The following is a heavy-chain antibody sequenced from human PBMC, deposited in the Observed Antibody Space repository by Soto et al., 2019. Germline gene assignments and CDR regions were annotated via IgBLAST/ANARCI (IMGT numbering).Heavy chain of an antibody. D-gene: IGHD3-10*01. CDR3: ARRGYDSGSYFYGLDV. CDR2: ISGGSSSI. V-gene: IGHV3-48*02. J-gene: IGHJ6*02. CDR1: GFTFSTYS. Sequence: GGSLRLSCVASGFTFSTYSINWVRQAPGKGLEWVSDISGGSSSIYYADSVRGRFTISRDNAENSLYLQMNSLRDEDTAVYYCARRGYDSGSYFYGLDVWGQGTTVTVSS.